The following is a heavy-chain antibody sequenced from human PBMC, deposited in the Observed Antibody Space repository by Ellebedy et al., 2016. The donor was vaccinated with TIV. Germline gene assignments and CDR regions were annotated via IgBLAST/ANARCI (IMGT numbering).Heavy chain of an antibody. CDR1: GGSISSYY. D-gene: IGHD3-22*01. CDR3: ALGAYYYDSSGSLGWYFDL. V-gene: IGHV4-59*01. CDR2: IYYSGST. Sequence: MPSETLSLTCTVSGGSISSYYWSWIRQPPGKGLEWIGYIYYSGSTNYNPSLKSRFTISVDTSKNQFSLKLSSVTAADTAVYYCALGAYYYDSSGSLGWYFDLWGRGTLVTVSS. J-gene: IGHJ2*01.